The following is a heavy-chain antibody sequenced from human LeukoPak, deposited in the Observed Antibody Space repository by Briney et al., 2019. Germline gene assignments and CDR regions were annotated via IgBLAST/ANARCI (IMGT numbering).Heavy chain of an antibody. CDR2: ISSSSSYI. D-gene: IGHD3-16*02. CDR1: GFTFSSYS. V-gene: IGHV3-21*01. J-gene: IGHJ4*02. CDR3: ASSPGVIVIAPFDY. Sequence: GGSLRLSCAASGFTFSSYSMNWVRQAPGKGLEWVSSISSSSSYINYADSVKGRFTISRDNAKNSLYLQMNSLRAEDTAVYYCASSPGVIVIAPFDYWGQGTLVTVSS.